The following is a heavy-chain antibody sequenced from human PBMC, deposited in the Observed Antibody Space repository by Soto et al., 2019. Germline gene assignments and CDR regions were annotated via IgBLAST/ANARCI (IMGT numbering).Heavy chain of an antibody. CDR3: ARGWGYDITDDYYAY. CDR1: GGSFNRHT. D-gene: IGHD3-9*01. J-gene: IGHJ4*02. Sequence: QVQLVQSGAEVRKPGSSVRVSCKASGGSFNRHTISWVRQAPGQGLEWMGGIIPIFGTANHAQKFQGRVTIIADESTSTVYMEVRSLTSDDTGISYCARGWGYDITDDYYAYWGQGALVIVSS. CDR2: IIPIFGTA. V-gene: IGHV1-69*01.